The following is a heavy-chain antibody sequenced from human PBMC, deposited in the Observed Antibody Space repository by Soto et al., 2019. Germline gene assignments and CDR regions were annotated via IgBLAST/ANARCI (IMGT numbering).Heavy chain of an antibody. V-gene: IGHV3-30*18. Sequence: QVQLVESVGGVVQPGRSLRLSCAASGFTFSSYGMHWVRQAPGKGLEWGAVISYDGSNKYYADSVKVRFTISRHNSKNTLYLQMNSLRSEDTAGYYCAKSSAESYSHYGGCFDPWGQGTLVTVSS. J-gene: IGHJ5*02. CDR1: GFTFSSYG. CDR3: AKSSAESYSHYGGCFDP. CDR2: ISYDGSNK. D-gene: IGHD4-4*01.